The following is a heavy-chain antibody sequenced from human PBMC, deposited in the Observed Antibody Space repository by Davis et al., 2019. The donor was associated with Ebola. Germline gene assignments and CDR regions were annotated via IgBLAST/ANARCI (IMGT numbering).Heavy chain of an antibody. D-gene: IGHD2-21*02. CDR3: AREMCRGGDCFAFDI. Sequence: SVKVSCKASGGTFSSYAISWVRQAPGQGLEWMGRIIPILGIANYAQKFQGRVTITADKSTSTAYMELSSLRSEDTAVYYCAREMCRGGDCFAFDIWGQGTMVTVSS. CDR2: IIPILGIA. CDR1: GGTFSSYA. J-gene: IGHJ3*02. V-gene: IGHV1-69*04.